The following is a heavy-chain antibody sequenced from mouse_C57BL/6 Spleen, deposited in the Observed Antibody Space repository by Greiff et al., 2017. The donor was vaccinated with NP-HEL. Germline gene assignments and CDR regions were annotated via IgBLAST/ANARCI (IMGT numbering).Heavy chain of an antibody. CDR1: GYTFTSYW. J-gene: IGHJ1*03. Sequence: QVQLQQPGAELVKPGASVKMSCKASGYTFTSYWITWVKQRPGQGLEWIGDIYPGSGSTNYTEKFKSKATLTVDTSSSTANMQLSSLTSEDSAVYYCASKPAGGDYYYGSSYWYFDVWGTGTTVTVSS. D-gene: IGHD1-1*01. V-gene: IGHV1-55*01. CDR2: IYPGSGST. CDR3: ASKPAGGDYYYGSSYWYFDV.